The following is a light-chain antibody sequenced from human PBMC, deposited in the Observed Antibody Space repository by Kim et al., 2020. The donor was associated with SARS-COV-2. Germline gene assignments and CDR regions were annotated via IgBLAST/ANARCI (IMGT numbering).Light chain of an antibody. CDR3: HHRSDWPLT. J-gene: IGKJ4*01. V-gene: IGKV3-11*01. CDR1: QSVNTY. Sequence: EIVSTQSPATMSLSPGERATLSCRASQSVNTYLAWYQQRPGQAPRLLIYDASNRATDIPVRFSGSGFGTDFTLTISSLEPEDFAVYYCHHRSDWPLTFGGGTKVDIK. CDR2: DAS.